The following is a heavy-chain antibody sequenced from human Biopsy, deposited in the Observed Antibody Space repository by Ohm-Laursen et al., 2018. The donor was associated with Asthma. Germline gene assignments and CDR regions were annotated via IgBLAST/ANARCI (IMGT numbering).Heavy chain of an antibody. J-gene: IGHJ5*02. CDR1: SGSGGYMRRGNYY. V-gene: IGHV4-61*01. CDR2: VSHTGST. CDR3: ARLADCSGSACYSYGWFDT. D-gene: IGHD2-15*01. Sequence: SETLSLTCSLSSGSGGYMRRGNYYWGWIRLPPGKGLEYIGDVSHTGSTNYNPSLKSRVTMSLDTSKNQFSLRLTSVTPADTAVYYCARLADCSGSACYSYGWFDTWGQGNRVTVSS.